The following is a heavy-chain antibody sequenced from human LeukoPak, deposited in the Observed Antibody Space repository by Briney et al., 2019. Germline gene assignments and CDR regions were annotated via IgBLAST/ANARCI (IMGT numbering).Heavy chain of an antibody. V-gene: IGHV4-59*12. CDR1: GGSISSYY. D-gene: IGHD3-22*01. J-gene: IGHJ5*02. CDR2: IYYSGST. Sequence: SETLSLTCTVSGGSISSYYWSWIRQPPGKGLEWIGYIYYSGSTNYNPSLKSRVTISVDTSKNQFSLKLSSVTAADTAVYYCARDYGSTMIDPWGQGTLVTVSS. CDR3: ARDYGSTMIDP.